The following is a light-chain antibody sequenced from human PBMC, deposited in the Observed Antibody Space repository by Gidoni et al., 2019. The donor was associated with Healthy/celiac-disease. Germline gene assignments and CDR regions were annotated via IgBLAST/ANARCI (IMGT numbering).Light chain of an antibody. CDR3: SSYISSRTLVV. V-gene: IGLV2-14*01. CDR1: SSDVGGYNY. J-gene: IGLJ2*01. Sequence: QSALTQPASVSWSPGQSITISCTGTSSDVGGYNYVSWYQQHPGKAPKLMIYEVSNRPSGVPDLCSGSKSGNTASLTISGLQAEDEADYYCSSYISSRTLVVFGGGTKLTVL. CDR2: EVS.